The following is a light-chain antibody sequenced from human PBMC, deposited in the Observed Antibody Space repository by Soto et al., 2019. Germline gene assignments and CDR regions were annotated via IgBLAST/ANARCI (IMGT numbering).Light chain of an antibody. CDR1: SSDVGSYNL. V-gene: IGLV2-23*01. Sequence: QSVLTQPASVSGSPGQSITISCTGTSSDVGSYNLVSWYQQRPGKAPKLIIFEDNKRPSGVSNRFSGSKSGNTASLTISGLQAEDEADYSCCSYAGTNTYILFGGGTKLTVL. CDR2: EDN. CDR3: CSYAGTNTYIL. J-gene: IGLJ2*01.